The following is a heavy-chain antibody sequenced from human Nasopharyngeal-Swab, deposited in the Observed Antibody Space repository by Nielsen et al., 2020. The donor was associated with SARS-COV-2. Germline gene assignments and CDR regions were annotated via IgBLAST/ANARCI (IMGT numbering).Heavy chain of an antibody. J-gene: IGHJ4*02. CDR1: GASFSRDY. V-gene: IGHV4-59*01. CDR3: ARRRTQWAPFDL. CDR2: IYYGST. D-gene: IGHD6-19*01. Sequence: SETLSLTCTVSGASFSRDYWSWIRLPPRKRLESIGYIYYGSTSSNPSLQSRVTMSVDTSKNQLSLTLTSVTTDDTAIYYCARRRTQWAPFDLWGQGTLVTVSS.